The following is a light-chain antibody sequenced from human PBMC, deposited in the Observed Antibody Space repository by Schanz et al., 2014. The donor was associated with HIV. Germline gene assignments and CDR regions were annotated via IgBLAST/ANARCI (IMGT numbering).Light chain of an antibody. CDR1: QGMSND. J-gene: IGKJ4*01. CDR3: QQSYTIPTT. CDR2: AAS. Sequence: DIQLTQSPSSLSASVGDRVTITCRASQGMSNDLAWYQQKPGKVPKLLSYAASTLQSGVPSRFSGSGSGTDFTLTISSLQPEDFATYYCQQSYTIPTTFGGGTKVEIK. V-gene: IGKV1-27*01.